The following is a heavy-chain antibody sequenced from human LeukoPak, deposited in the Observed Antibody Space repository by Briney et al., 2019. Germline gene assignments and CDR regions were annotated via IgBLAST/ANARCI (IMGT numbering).Heavy chain of an antibody. CDR2: ISANGGRT. V-gene: IGHV3-64*01. J-gene: IGHJ5*02. CDR3: ARGTRFITVAGTSLSFDP. Sequence: GGSLILSCAASGFSFSSFFMHWVRQAPGKGLEYVSGISANGGRTYYANSVKGRFTISRDNSKNTLYLHLGSLRPEDMAVYYCARGTRFITVAGTSLSFDPWGQGSLVSVSS. CDR1: GFSFSSFF. D-gene: IGHD6-19*01.